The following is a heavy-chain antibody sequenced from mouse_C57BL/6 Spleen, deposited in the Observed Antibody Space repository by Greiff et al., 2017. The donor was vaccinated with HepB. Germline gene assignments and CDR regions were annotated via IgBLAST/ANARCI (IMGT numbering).Heavy chain of an antibody. CDR1: GYSITSGYY. D-gene: IGHD3-2*02. J-gene: IGHJ2*01. Sequence: EVKLLESGPGLVKPSQSLSLTCSVTGYSITSGYYWNWIRQFPGNKLEWMGYISYDGSNNYNPSLKNRISITRDTSKNQFFLKLNSVTTEDTATYYCARDRDSSGYFDYWGQGTTLTVSS. CDR3: ARDRDSSGYFDY. V-gene: IGHV3-6*01. CDR2: ISYDGSN.